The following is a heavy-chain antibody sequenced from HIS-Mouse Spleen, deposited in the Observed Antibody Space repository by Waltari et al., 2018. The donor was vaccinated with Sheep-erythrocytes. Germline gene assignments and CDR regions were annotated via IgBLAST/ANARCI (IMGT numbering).Heavy chain of an antibody. CDR2: ISSSSSYI. CDR1: RLAFARSV. Sequence: EVQLVESGGGLGKPGGSLRLSCPAPRLAFARSVVKWVRQAPGKGLEWVSSISSSSSYIYYADSVKGRFTISRDNAKNSLYLQMNSLRAEDTAVYYCARVAAVTTYYFDYWGQGTLVTVSS. J-gene: IGHJ4*02. CDR3: ARVAAVTTYYFDY. D-gene: IGHD4-17*01. V-gene: IGHV3-21*01.